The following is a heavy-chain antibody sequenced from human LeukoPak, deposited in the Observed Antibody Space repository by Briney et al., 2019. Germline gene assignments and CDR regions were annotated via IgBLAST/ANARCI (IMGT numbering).Heavy chain of an antibody. Sequence: PSETLSLTCTVSGGSISSGSYYWSWIRQPAGKGLEWIGHIYTSGSTNYNPSLKSRVTISVDTSKNQFSLKLSSVTAADTAVYYCARDRGSSGWFDYWGQGTPVTVSS. J-gene: IGHJ4*02. V-gene: IGHV4-61*09. D-gene: IGHD6-19*01. CDR3: ARDRGSSGWFDY. CDR2: IYTSGST. CDR1: GGSISSGSYY.